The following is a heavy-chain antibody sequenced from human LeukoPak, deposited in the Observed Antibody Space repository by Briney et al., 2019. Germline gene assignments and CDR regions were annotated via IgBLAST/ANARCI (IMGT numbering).Heavy chain of an antibody. CDR3: ARFPLSAAGTLGFDY. Sequence: SETLSLTCTVSGGSISSYYWSWIRQPPGKGLEWIGYIYYSGSTNYNPSLKSRVTISVDTSKNQFSLKLSSVTAADTAAYYCARFPLSAAGTLGFDYWGQGTLVTVSS. CDR1: GGSISSYY. J-gene: IGHJ4*02. CDR2: IYYSGST. D-gene: IGHD6-13*01. V-gene: IGHV4-59*08.